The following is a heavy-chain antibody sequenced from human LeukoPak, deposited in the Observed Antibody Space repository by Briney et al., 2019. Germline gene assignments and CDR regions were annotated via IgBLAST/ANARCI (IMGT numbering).Heavy chain of an antibody. CDR3: ASYGSGKHY. D-gene: IGHD3-10*01. J-gene: IGHJ4*02. V-gene: IGHV4-61*02. CDR1: GGSISSGSYY. Sequence: SETLSLTCTVSGGSISSGSYYWSWIRQPAGKGLEWIGRIYTSGSTNYNPSLKSRVTISVDTSRNQFSLKLSSVTAADTAVYYCASYGSGKHYWGQGTLVTVSS. CDR2: IYTSGST.